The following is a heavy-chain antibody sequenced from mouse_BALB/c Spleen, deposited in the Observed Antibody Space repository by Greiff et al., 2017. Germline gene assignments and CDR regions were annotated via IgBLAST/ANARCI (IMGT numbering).Heavy chain of an antibody. J-gene: IGHJ3*01. D-gene: IGHD3-1*01. CDR1: GFNIKDYY. CDR2: IDPENGNT. V-gene: IGHV14-1*02. CDR3: ARHSVVGVAY. Sequence: VQLQQSGAELVRPGALVKLSCKASGFNIKDYYMHWVKQRPEQGLEWIGWIDPENGNTIYDPKFQGKASITADTSSNTAYLQLSSLTSEDTAVYYCARHSVVGVAYWGQGTLVTVSA.